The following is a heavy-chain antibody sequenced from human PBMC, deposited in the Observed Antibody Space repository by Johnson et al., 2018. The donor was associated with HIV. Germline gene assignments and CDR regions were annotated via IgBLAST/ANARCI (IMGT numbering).Heavy chain of an antibody. CDR3: AKDLNYGSGPVDI. V-gene: IGHV3-30*04. Sequence: VESGGGVVQPGRSMRLSCAASGFTFSSYAMHWVRQAPGKGLEWVAVISYDGSNKYYADSVKGQFTISRDNSKNTLFLQMNSLRAEDTAVYYCAKDLNYGSGPVDIWGQGTMVTVSS. CDR2: ISYDGSNK. J-gene: IGHJ3*02. D-gene: IGHD3-10*01. CDR1: GFTFSSYA.